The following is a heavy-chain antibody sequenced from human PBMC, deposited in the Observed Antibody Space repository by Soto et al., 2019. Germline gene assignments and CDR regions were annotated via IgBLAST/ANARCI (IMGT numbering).Heavy chain of an antibody. V-gene: IGHV1-18*01. Sequence: ASVKVSGKTSVYTFSNYGITWVRQAPGQPLEWLGWISLYSDGANYAQKFQGRVSMTTDTSTTTAYMELRSLRSDDTAVYYCARVVPGAEAWFGPWGQGTLVTRLL. J-gene: IGHJ5*02. CDR3: ARVVPGAEAWFGP. D-gene: IGHD2-2*01. CDR2: ISLYSDGA. CDR1: VYTFSNYG.